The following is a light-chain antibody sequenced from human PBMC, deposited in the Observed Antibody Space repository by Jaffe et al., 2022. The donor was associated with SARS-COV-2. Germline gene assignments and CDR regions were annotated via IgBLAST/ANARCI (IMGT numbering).Light chain of an antibody. J-gene: IGLJ2*01. CDR1: SSNIGNNY. CDR3: ETWDSSLSVVL. V-gene: IGLV1-51*01. Sequence: QSVLTQPPSVSAAPGQKVTISCSGSSSNIGNNYVSWYQQLPGTAPKLLIYDNNERPSGIPDRFSGSKSGTSATLGITGLQTGDEADYYCETWDSSLSVVLFGGGTKLTVL. CDR2: DNN.